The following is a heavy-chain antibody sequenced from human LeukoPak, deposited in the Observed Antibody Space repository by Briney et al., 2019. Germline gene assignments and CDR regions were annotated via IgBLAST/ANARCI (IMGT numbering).Heavy chain of an antibody. CDR3: ARLYRYSPFDY. Sequence: GGSLRLSCAASGFTFSDYYMNWIRQAPGKGLEWVSYISSSGSIIYYADSVKGRFTISRDNAKNSLYLQMNSLRAEDTAVYYCARLYRYSPFDYWGQGTLVTVSS. D-gene: IGHD1-26*01. CDR2: ISSSGSII. CDR1: GFTFSDYY. J-gene: IGHJ4*02. V-gene: IGHV3-11*04.